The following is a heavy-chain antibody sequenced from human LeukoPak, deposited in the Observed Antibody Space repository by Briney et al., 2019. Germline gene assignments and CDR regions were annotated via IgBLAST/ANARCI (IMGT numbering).Heavy chain of an antibody. V-gene: IGHV3-13*04. CDR2: IGTAGDT. Sequence: GGSLRLSCAASGFTFSSYDMHWVRQATGKGLEWVSTIGTAGDTYYPGSVKGRFTISRENAKNSLYLQMNSLRAGDAAVYYCARGAYDSSGYYGMAFDYWGQGNMVTVSS. D-gene: IGHD3-22*01. J-gene: IGHJ4*02. CDR3: ARGAYDSSGYYGMAFDY. CDR1: GFTFSSYD.